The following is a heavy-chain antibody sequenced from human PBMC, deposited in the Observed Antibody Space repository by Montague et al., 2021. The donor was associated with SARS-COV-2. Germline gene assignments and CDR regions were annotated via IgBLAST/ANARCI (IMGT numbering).Heavy chain of an antibody. J-gene: IGHJ4*02. V-gene: IGHV3-9*01. D-gene: IGHD5-12*01. CDR1: GFIFGDYA. Sequence: SRSISWAASGFIFGDYAMHWVRQRPGKGLEWVSSIRWDRGDKSYASSVKGRFTISRDDAKNSLYLQMDSLRPEDTALYYCGKASASNARWMQSPIDYWGQGTPVIVSS. CDR2: IRWDRGDK. CDR3: GKASASNARWMQSPIDY.